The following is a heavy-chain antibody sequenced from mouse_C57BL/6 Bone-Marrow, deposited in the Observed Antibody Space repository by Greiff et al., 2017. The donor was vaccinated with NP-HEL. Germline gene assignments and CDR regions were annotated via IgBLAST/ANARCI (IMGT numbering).Heavy chain of an antibody. J-gene: IGHJ3*01. CDR2: IDPETGGT. CDR3: TRSPLLLRYPAWFAY. V-gene: IGHV1-15*01. CDR1: GYTFTDYE. Sequence: QVQLQQSGAELVRPGASVTLSCKASGYTFTDYEMHWVKQTPVHGLEWIGAIDPETGGTAYNQKFKGKAILTADKSSSTAYMELRSLTSEDSAVYYCTRSPLLLRYPAWFAYWGQGTLVTVSA. D-gene: IGHD1-1*01.